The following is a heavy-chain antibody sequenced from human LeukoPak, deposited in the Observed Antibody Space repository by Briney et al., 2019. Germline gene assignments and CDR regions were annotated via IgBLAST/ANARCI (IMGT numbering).Heavy chain of an antibody. V-gene: IGHV3-48*01. CDR3: ARGGAARPDF. J-gene: IGHJ4*02. CDR2: ISESSTSI. CDR1: GFTFSSYS. Sequence: GGSLRLSCAASGFTFSSYSMNWVRQAPGKGLEWVSYISESSTSIYYADSVKGRFTISRDNAKNSLYLQMNSLRAEDTAVYYCARGGAARPDFWGQGTLVTVSS. D-gene: IGHD6-6*01.